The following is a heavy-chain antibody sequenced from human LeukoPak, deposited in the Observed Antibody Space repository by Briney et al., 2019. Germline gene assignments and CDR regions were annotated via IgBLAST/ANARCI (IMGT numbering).Heavy chain of an antibody. CDR2: IKSKTDGGTT. CDR1: GLSLNNAW. V-gene: IGHV3-15*01. D-gene: IGHD3-10*01. CDR3: ATSPGFWATSPFDY. J-gene: IGHJ4*02. Sequence: GRSLRLSCAASGLSLNNAWTSSVRHAPGEGREWVVLIKSKTDGGTTDYAAPVKGRFTISRDDSDNTVYPQMNSLKTEDTAVYFCATSPGFWATSPFDYWGQGTQAIISS.